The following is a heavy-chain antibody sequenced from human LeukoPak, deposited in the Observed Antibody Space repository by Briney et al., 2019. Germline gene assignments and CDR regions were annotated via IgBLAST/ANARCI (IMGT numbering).Heavy chain of an antibody. Sequence: PGGSLRLSCAASGFTFSRYSMNWVRQTPGKGLEWVSAISGSGGSTYYADSVKGRFTISRDNSKNTLYLQMNSLRAEDTAVYYCAKIAPHYDFWSDIVYFQHWGQGTLVTVSS. CDR2: ISGSGGST. V-gene: IGHV3-23*01. CDR1: GFTFSRYS. J-gene: IGHJ1*01. D-gene: IGHD3-3*01. CDR3: AKIAPHYDFWSDIVYFQH.